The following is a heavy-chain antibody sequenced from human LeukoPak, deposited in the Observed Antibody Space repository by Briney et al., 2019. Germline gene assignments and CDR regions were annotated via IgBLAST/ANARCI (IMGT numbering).Heavy chain of an antibody. V-gene: IGHV1-18*01. CDR2: ISAYNGNT. J-gene: IGHJ4*02. CDR1: GYTFTSYG. CDR3: ARDNDSRDPPHFDY. Sequence: ASVKVSCKASGYTFTSYGMSWVRQAPGQGLELMGWISAYNGNTNYAQNLQGRVTLTTDTSTSTAYMELSSLRSEDTAVYYCARDNDSRDPPHFDYWGQGTLVTVSS. D-gene: IGHD3-16*01.